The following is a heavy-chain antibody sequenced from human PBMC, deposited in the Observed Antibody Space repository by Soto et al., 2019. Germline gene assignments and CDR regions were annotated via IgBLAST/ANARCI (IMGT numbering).Heavy chain of an antibody. D-gene: IGHD1-26*01. CDR1: GYTFTTYD. CDR3: AREKGGGSYLDY. V-gene: IGHV1-8*02. J-gene: IGHJ4*02. CDR2: MNPNSGNT. Sequence: ASVKVSCKASGYTFTTYDITCVRQATGQGLEWMGWMNPNSGNTGYAQKFQGRVTMTRNTSISTAYMELSSLRSEDTAVYYCAREKGGGSYLDYWGQGTLVTVSS.